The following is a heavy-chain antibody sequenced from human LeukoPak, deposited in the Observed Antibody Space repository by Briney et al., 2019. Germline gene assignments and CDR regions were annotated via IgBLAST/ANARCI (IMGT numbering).Heavy chain of an antibody. J-gene: IGHJ4*02. V-gene: IGHV4-59*01. D-gene: IGHD1-26*01. CDR3: ARGSFRSLDY. Sequence: SETLSLTCTVSGGSISPYYWSWIRQPPGKGLEWIGYIYYTGSTNCNPSLKSRVTISLDMSKNRLSLKLSSVTAADTAVYYCARGSFRSLDYWGQGTLVTVSS. CDR2: IYYTGST. CDR1: GGSISPYY.